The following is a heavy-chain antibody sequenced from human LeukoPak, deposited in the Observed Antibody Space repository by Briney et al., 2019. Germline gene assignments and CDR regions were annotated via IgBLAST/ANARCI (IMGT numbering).Heavy chain of an antibody. Sequence: PGGSLRLSCAASGFTFSSYSMTWVRQAPGKGLEWVSSISSSSSYIYYADSVKGRFTISRDNAKNSLYLQMNSLRAEDTAVYYCASPRDGYNSDAFDIWGQGTMVTVSS. CDR2: ISSSSSYI. J-gene: IGHJ3*02. CDR1: GFTFSSYS. CDR3: ASPRDGYNSDAFDI. D-gene: IGHD5-24*01. V-gene: IGHV3-21*01.